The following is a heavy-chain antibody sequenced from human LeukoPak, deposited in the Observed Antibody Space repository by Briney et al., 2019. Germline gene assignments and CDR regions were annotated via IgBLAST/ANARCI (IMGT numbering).Heavy chain of an antibody. D-gene: IGHD3-16*01. CDR3: AKALPSMITFGGVIDY. CDR1: GFTFSSYA. V-gene: IGHV3-23*01. J-gene: IGHJ4*02. Sequence: PGGSLRLSCAASGFTFSSYAMSWVRQAPGKGLEWVSAISGSGGSTYYADSVKGRFTISRDNSKNTLYLQMNSLRAEDTAVYYYAKALPSMITFGGVIDYWGQGTLVTVSS. CDR2: ISGSGGST.